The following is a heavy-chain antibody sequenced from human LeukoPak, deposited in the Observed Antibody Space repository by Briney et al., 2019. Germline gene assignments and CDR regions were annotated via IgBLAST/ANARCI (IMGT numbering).Heavy chain of an antibody. V-gene: IGHV4-59*12. J-gene: IGHJ4*02. CDR1: GGSISSYY. D-gene: IGHD3-10*01. CDR2: IYYSGST. CDR3: ARGVDYYGV. Sequence: SETLSLTCTVSGGSISSYYWSWIRQPPGKGLEWIGYIYYSGSTNYNPSLKSRVTISVDASKNQFSLKLSSVTAADTAVYYCARGVDYYGVWGQGTLVTVSS.